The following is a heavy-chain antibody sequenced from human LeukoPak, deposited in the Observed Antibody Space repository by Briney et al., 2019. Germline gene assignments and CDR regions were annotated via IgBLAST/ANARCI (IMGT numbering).Heavy chain of an antibody. CDR2: IYPGDSDT. CDR1: GSSFTSYW. D-gene: IGHD1-26*01. CDR3: AREWAGYAFDI. Sequence: GGSLQISCQGSGSSFTSYWIGWGRQVPGKGGGGVGIIYPGDSDTRYSPSFQGQVTISADKSISTAYLQWSSLKASDTAMYYCAREWAGYAFDIWGQGTMVTVSS. J-gene: IGHJ3*02. V-gene: IGHV5-51*01.